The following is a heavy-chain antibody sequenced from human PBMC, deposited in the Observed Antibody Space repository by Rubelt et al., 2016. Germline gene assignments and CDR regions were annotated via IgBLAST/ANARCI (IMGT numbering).Heavy chain of an antibody. D-gene: IGHD6-19*01. J-gene: IGHJ4*02. CDR3: ARDIGASSGWNHIFDY. CDR1: GGSISSSSYY. V-gene: IGHV4-39*07. Sequence: QLQLQESGPGLVKPSETLSLTCTVSGGSISSSSYYWGWIRQPPGKGLEWIGEINHSGSTNYNPSLKSRVTISVDTSKNQFSLKLSSVTAEDTAVYYCARDIGASSGWNHIFDYWGQGTLVTVSS. CDR2: INHSGST.